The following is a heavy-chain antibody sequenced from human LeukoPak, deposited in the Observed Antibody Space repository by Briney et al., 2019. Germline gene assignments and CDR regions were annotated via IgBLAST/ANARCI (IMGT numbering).Heavy chain of an antibody. CDR2: VYYSGST. J-gene: IGHJ6*03. V-gene: IGHV4-59*11. CDR3: ARVMGDLASLYHMDV. Sequence: SETLSLTCTVSGGSISGPYWSWVRQPPGKGLEWIGDVYYSGSTHQNPSLKSRVTISVDTSKNQFSLKLRSVTAADTAVYYCARVMGDLASLYHMDVWGKGTTVTVSS. CDR1: GGSISGPY. D-gene: IGHD3-16*01.